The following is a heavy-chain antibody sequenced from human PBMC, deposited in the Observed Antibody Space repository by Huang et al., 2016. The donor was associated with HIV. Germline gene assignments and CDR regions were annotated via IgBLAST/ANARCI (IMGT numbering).Heavy chain of an antibody. Sequence: QVQLQESGPGLVKPSETLSLTCTVSGGSISTGNYDWSWSRQPAGKGLEWVGHLSTGGSANYNPSLKSRVTISLDTSKTQCSLKLSAVTAADSAVYYCARVESGYYDAFDIWGPGTTVTVSS. D-gene: IGHD3-3*01. J-gene: IGHJ3*02. V-gene: IGHV4-61*09. CDR3: ARVESGYYDAFDI. CDR2: LSTGGSA. CDR1: GGSISTGNYD.